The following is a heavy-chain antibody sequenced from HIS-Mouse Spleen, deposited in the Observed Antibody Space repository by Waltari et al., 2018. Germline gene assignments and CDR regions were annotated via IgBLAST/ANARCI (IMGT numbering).Heavy chain of an antibody. J-gene: IGHJ4*02. CDR1: GFTFSSYW. Sequence: EVQLVESGGGLVQPGGSLRLSCAASGFTFSSYWIHWVRQAPGKGLVWVSRINSDGSSTSYADSVKGRFTISRDNAKNTLYLQMNSLRAEDTAVYYCERYYYGSGSYFDYWGQGTLVTVSS. CDR2: INSDGSST. CDR3: ERYYYGSGSYFDY. D-gene: IGHD3-10*01. V-gene: IGHV3-74*01.